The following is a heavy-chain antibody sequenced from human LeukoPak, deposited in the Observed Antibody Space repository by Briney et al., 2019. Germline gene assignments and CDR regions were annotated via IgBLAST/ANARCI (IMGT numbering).Heavy chain of an antibody. CDR2: IYYSGST. CDR3: ARDVTGDAFDI. J-gene: IGHJ3*02. V-gene: IGHV4-34*09. CDR1: GGSFSGYY. D-gene: IGHD2-21*02. Sequence: ASETLSLTCAVYGGSFSGYYWSWIRQPPGKGLEWIGYIYYSGSTYYNPSLKSRVTISVDTSKNQFSLKLSSVTAADTAVYYCARDVTGDAFDIWGQGTMVTVSS.